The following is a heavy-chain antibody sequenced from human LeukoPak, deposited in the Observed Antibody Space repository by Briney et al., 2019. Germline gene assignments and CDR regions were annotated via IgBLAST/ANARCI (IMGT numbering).Heavy chain of an antibody. CDR3: ATDLGLTMIRGVIVS. CDR1: GFRFTNAW. J-gene: IGHJ4*02. CDR2: IKSKADGGTT. Sequence: AGGSLRLSCAPSGFRFTNAWMTWVRQAPGKGLECVGRIKSKADGGTTDYGAPMKGRFTISRDDSKNTLYLEMNSLETEDTAVYYCATDLGLTMIRGVIVSWGQGTLVTVSS. D-gene: IGHD3-10*01. V-gene: IGHV3-15*01.